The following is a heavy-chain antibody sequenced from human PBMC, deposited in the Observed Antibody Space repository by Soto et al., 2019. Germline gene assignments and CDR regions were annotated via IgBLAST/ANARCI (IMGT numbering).Heavy chain of an antibody. CDR1: GGSMRNYF. CDR2: IHYSGTT. J-gene: IGHJ4*02. Sequence: PSETLSLSCTVSGGSMRNYFWTWIRQPPGKGLESIGYIHYSGTTSFFPSYNPSLRSRVTISEDTSKNQFSLKLLSVTTADTAVYFCAAGEASSRNLAPYYLDFWGQGTLVTVSS. D-gene: IGHD6-13*01. V-gene: IGHV4-59*01. CDR3: AAGEASSRNLAPYYLDF.